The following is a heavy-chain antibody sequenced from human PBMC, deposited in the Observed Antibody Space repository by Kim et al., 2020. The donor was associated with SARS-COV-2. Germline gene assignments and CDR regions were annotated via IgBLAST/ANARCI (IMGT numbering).Heavy chain of an antibody. CDR1: GYTFTSYG. V-gene: IGHV1-18*01. CDR2: ISAYNGNT. Sequence: ASVKVSCKASGYTFTSYGISWVRQAPGQGLEWMGWISAYNGNTNYAQKLQDRVTMTTDTSTSTAYMELRSLRSDDTAVYYCARDDFWSGPPETTAMDVWGQGTTVTVSS. D-gene: IGHD3-3*01. CDR3: ARDDFWSGPPETTAMDV. J-gene: IGHJ6*02.